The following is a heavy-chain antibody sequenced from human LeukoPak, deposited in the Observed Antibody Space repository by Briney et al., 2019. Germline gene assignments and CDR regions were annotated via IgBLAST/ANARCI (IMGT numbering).Heavy chain of an antibody. Sequence: QPGGSLRLSCAASGFTFSSNWMHWVRQGPGKGLVWVSRINSDASSTSYADSVKGRFTISRDNAKNTLYLQMNSLRAEDTAVYYCARVGVRLGFLEYNDAFDIWGQGTMVTVSS. CDR2: INSDASST. CDR1: GFTFSSNW. D-gene: IGHD3-3*01. CDR3: ARVGVRLGFLEYNDAFDI. J-gene: IGHJ3*02. V-gene: IGHV3-74*01.